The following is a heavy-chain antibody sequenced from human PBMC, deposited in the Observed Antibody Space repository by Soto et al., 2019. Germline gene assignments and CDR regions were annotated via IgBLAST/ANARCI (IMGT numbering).Heavy chain of an antibody. Sequence: EVQLVESGGGLVQPGGSLRLSCAASGFTFSSYWMSWVRQAPGKGLEWVANIKQDGSEKYYVDSVKGRFTISRDNAKNSLYLQMNSLRAEDTAVYYCASWALVGASYYYYYGMDVWGQLTTVTVSS. V-gene: IGHV3-7*03. CDR3: ASWALVGASYYYYYGMDV. J-gene: IGHJ6*02. CDR2: IKQDGSEK. D-gene: IGHD1-26*01. CDR1: GFTFSSYW.